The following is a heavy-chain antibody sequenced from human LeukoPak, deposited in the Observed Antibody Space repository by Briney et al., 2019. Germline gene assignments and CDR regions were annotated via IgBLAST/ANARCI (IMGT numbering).Heavy chain of an antibody. CDR2: ISSSGSTI. V-gene: IGHV3-48*03. Sequence: GGSLRLSCAASGFTVSSYEMSWVRQAPGEGLEWVSYISSSGSTIYYADSVKGRFTISRDNAKNSLYLQMNSLRAEDTAVYYCARVGTGTPGPLSDYWGQGTLVTVSS. D-gene: IGHD1-1*01. J-gene: IGHJ4*02. CDR1: GFTVSSYE. CDR3: ARVGTGTPGPLSDY.